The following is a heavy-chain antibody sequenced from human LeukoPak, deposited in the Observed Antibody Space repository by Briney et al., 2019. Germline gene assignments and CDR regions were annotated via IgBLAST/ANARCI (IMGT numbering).Heavy chain of an antibody. D-gene: IGHD1-26*01. CDR1: GYRFTSYW. CDR3: ARQRASGSSYYFDY. CDR2: IYPGDSDT. J-gene: IGHJ4*02. V-gene: IGHV5-51*01. Sequence: GEXLKISCKGSGYRFTSYWIGWVRQMPGKGLEWMGIIYPGDSDTRYSPSFQGQVTISADNSISPAYLQWSSLKASDTATYYCARQRASGSSYYFDYWGQGTLVTVSS.